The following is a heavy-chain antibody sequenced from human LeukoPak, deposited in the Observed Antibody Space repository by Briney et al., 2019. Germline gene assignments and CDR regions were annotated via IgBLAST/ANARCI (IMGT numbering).Heavy chain of an antibody. Sequence: GGSLRLSCAASGFTFSSSAMSWVRQAPGKGLEWVSAISNNGGYTYYADSVQGRFTISRDNSKNTLYLQMNSLRAEDTAVYYCAKEDCTNGVCPLRGDAFDIWGQGTMVTVSS. CDR3: AKEDCTNGVCPLRGDAFDI. D-gene: IGHD2-8*01. CDR1: GFTFSSSA. J-gene: IGHJ3*02. CDR2: ISNNGGYT. V-gene: IGHV3-23*01.